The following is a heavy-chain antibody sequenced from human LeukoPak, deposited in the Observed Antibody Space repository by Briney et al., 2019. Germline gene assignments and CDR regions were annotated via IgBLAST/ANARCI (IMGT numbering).Heavy chain of an antibody. J-gene: IGHJ4*02. CDR1: GFTFSDYY. Sequence: GGSLRLSCAASGFTFSDYYMSWIRQAPGKGLEWVSYISSSGSTIYYADSVKGRFTISRDNAKNSLYLQMSSLRAEDTAVYYCARAHGSGYDYTFDYWGQGTLVTVSS. V-gene: IGHV3-11*01. D-gene: IGHD5-12*01. CDR2: ISSSGSTI. CDR3: ARAHGSGYDYTFDY.